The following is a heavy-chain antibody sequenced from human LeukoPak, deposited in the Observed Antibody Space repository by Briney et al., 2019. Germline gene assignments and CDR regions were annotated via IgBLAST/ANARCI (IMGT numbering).Heavy chain of an antibody. D-gene: IGHD3-3*01. CDR2: IKQDGSEK. CDR3: ARDRYDFWSGFGAFDI. Sequence: PGGXXXXXCAAXGFTFSSYWMSWVRQAPGKGLEWVANIKQDGSEKYYVDSVKGRFTISRDNAKNPLYLQMNSLRAEDTAVYYCARDRYDFWSGFGAFDIWGQGTMVTVSS. V-gene: IGHV3-7*01. J-gene: IGHJ3*02. CDR1: GFTFSSYW.